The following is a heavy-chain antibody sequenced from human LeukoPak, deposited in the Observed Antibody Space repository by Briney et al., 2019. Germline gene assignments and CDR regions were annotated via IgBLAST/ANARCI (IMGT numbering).Heavy chain of an antibody. J-gene: IGHJ4*02. CDR3: ARYINGAFDY. Sequence: VASVKASCKASGYSFGNFGVHWLRHAPGQRLEWMGWINGGNGYTKYSQKFQGRVTITRDTSATTAYMELSSLTSEDTAVYYCARYINGAFDYWGQGTLVTVSS. V-gene: IGHV1-3*01. CDR1: GYSFGNFG. D-gene: IGHD2-8*01. CDR2: INGGNGYT.